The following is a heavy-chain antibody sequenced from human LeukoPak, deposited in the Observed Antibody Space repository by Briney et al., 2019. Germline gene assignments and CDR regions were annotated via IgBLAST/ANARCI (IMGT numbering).Heavy chain of an antibody. CDR3: ARVTVAGTWGHYFYYMDV. J-gene: IGHJ6*03. V-gene: IGHV4-61*02. CDR2: IYTSGST. CDR1: GGSISSGSDY. D-gene: IGHD6-19*01. Sequence: SQTLSLTCTVSGGSISSGSDYWSWIRQPAGKGLEWIGRIYTSGSTNYNPSLKNRVTISVDTSKNQFSLKLSSVTAADTAVYYCARVTVAGTWGHYFYYMDVWGKGTTVTVSS.